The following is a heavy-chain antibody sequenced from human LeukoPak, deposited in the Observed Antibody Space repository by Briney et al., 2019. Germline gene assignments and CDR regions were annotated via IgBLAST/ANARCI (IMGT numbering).Heavy chain of an antibody. CDR1: GDSIFTNNVA. CDR3: ARGKYTSFDN. D-gene: IGHD6-6*01. V-gene: IGHV6-1*01. CDR2: TYYRSKWSF. Sequence: QTLSLTCAISGDSIFTNNVAWNWIRQSPSRGLEWLGRTYYRSKWSFDYAVSVKSRITINADTSKNQFSLQLSSVTPEDTAVYYCARGKYTSFDNWGQGTLATVSS. J-gene: IGHJ4*02.